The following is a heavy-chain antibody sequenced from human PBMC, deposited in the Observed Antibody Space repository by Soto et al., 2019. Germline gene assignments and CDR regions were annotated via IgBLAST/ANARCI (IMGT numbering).Heavy chain of an antibody. Sequence: SETLSLTCTVAGGSISSYYCSWIRQPPGKGLEWIGYIYYSGSTNYNPSLKSRVTISVDTSKNQFSLKLSSVTAADTAVYYCARRYGSAIDYWGQGTLVTVS. J-gene: IGHJ4*02. V-gene: IGHV4-59*08. D-gene: IGHD1-26*01. CDR2: IYYSGST. CDR1: GGSISSYY. CDR3: ARRYGSAIDY.